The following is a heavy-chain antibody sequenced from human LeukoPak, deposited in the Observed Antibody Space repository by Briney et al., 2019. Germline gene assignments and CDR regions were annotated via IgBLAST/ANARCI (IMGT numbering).Heavy chain of an antibody. CDR1: GGSISSSNW. V-gene: IGHV4-4*02. CDR2: IYHSGST. CDR3: ARGNALGLPRNAFDI. Sequence: PSGTLSLTCAVSGGSISSSNWWSWVRQPPGKGLEWIGEIYHSGSTNYNPSLKSRVMMSVDTSKNQFSLKLNSVTTADTAVYYCARGNALGLPRNAFDIWGQGTMVTVSS. D-gene: IGHD1-1*01. J-gene: IGHJ3*02.